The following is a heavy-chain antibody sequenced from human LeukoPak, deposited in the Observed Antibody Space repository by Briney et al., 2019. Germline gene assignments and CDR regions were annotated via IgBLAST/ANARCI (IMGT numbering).Heavy chain of an antibody. Sequence: GRSLRLSCAASGFTFSSYGMHWVRQAPGKGLEWVAVIWYDGSNKYYADSVKGRFTISRDNSKNTLYLQMNSLRAEDTAVYYCARERGQQLAPGYFQHWGQGTLVTVSS. J-gene: IGHJ1*01. CDR3: ARERGQQLAPGYFQH. CDR2: IWYDGSNK. V-gene: IGHV3-33*01. D-gene: IGHD6-13*01. CDR1: GFTFSSYG.